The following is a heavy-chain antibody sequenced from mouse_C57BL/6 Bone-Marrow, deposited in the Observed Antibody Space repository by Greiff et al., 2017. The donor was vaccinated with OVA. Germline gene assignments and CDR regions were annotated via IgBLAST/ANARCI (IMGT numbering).Heavy chain of an antibody. CDR3: AREGMTPWFAY. CDR2: IDPSDSET. CDR1: GYTFTSYW. V-gene: IGHV1-52*01. J-gene: IGHJ3*01. Sequence: VQLQQPGAELVRPGSSVKLSCKASGYTFTSYWMHWVKQRPIQGLEWIGNIDPSDSETHYNQKFKDKATLTVDKSSSTAYMQLSSLTSEDSAVYYCAREGMTPWFAYWGQGTLVTVSA.